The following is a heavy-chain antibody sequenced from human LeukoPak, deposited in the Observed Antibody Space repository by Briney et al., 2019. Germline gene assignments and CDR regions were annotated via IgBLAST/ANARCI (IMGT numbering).Heavy chain of an antibody. CDR2: ISGSGSGGST. J-gene: IGHJ4*02. CDR1: GFTFSSSA. CDR3: AKFPQKKVGGY. D-gene: IGHD2-15*01. Sequence: GGSLRLSCAASGFTFSSSAMSWVRQAPGKGLEWVSSISGSGSGGSTYYADSVKGRFTISRDNSKNTLYLQMNSLIAEDTAVYYCAKFPQKKVGGYWGQGTLVTVSS. V-gene: IGHV3-23*01.